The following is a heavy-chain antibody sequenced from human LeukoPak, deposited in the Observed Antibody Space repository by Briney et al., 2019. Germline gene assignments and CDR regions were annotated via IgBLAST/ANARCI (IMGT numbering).Heavy chain of an antibody. Sequence: SETLSLTCTVSGGSISSYYWSWIRQPPGKGLEWIGYIYYRGSTNYNPSLKSRVTISVYTSKNQFSRKLSSVSSVGSDEYYVSWYDYDSSGYNTFDYWGQGTLVPVSS. CDR2: IYYRGST. J-gene: IGHJ4*02. CDR3: SWYDYDSSGYNTFDY. D-gene: IGHD3-22*01. V-gene: IGHV4-59*01. CDR1: GGSISSYY.